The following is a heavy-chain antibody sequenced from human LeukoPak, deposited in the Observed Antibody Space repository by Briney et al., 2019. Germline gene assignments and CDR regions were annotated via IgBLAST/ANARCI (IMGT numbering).Heavy chain of an antibody. V-gene: IGHV1-24*01. J-gene: IGHJ4*02. CDR2: FDVIDSET. Sequence: ASVKVSCTVSGSSLIELSLYWVRQAPGKGLEWMGGFDVIDSETFYAQKFQGRVTMTEDPSTDTAYMELRSLTSDDTALYYCAAGRPYSLLDYWGQGTLVTVSS. CDR1: GSSLIELS. CDR3: AAGRPYSLLDY. D-gene: IGHD5-18*01.